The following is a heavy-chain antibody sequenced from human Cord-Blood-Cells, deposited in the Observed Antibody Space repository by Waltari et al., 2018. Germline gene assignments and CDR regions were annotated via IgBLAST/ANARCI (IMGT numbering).Heavy chain of an antibody. D-gene: IGHD2-2*01. V-gene: IGHV4-39*01. CDR3: ARNYCSSTSCDAFDI. CDR1: GGSISSSSHY. CDR2: IYYIGST. Sequence: QLQLQESGPGLVKPSEPLSLTCTVSGGSISSSSHYWGWIRHPPGKGLEGIGIIYYIGSTYYHPSCKSRVTISVYTSKSQFSLKLRSVTAADTAVYYCARNYCSSTSCDAFDIWGQGTMVTVSS. J-gene: IGHJ3*02.